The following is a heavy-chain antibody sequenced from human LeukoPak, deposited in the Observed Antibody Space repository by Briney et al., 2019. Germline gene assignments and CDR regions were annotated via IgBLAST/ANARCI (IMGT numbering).Heavy chain of an antibody. CDR1: GYTFTSYG. Sequence: ASVKVSCKASGYTFTSYGISWVRQAPGQGLEWMGWISAYNGNTNYAQKLQGRVTMTTDTSTSTAYMELRSLRSDDTAVYYCAGANRPMIRGATAFDIWGQGTMVTVSS. CDR3: AGANRPMIRGATAFDI. D-gene: IGHD3-10*01. V-gene: IGHV1-18*01. CDR2: ISAYNGNT. J-gene: IGHJ3*02.